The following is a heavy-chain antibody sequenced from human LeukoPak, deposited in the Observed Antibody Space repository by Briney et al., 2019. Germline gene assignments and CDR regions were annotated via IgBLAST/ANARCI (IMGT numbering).Heavy chain of an antibody. V-gene: IGHV3-64*04. D-gene: IGHD3-10*01. Sequence: PGGSLRLSCSASGLTFSSYAMHWVRQAPGKGLEYVSGISSNGGSTYYADSVKGRFTISRDNSRNTLYLQMNSLSAEDTAVYHCAKEVRESAWFYFDYWGQGTLATVSS. J-gene: IGHJ4*02. CDR3: AKEVRESAWFYFDY. CDR1: GLTFSSYA. CDR2: ISSNGGST.